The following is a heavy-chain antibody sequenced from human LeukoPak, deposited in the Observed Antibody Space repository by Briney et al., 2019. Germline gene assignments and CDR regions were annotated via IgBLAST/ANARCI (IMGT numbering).Heavy chain of an antibody. CDR2: IKQDGSEK. CDR1: GFTFSSYW. Sequence: GGSLRLSCVASGFTFSSYWMSWVRQAPGKGLEWVANIKQDGSEKYYVDSVKGRFTISRDNAKNSLYLQMNSLRAEDTAVYYCARVDLAAWFDYWGQGTLVTVSS. D-gene: IGHD6-25*01. J-gene: IGHJ4*02. CDR3: ARVDLAAWFDY. V-gene: IGHV3-7*04.